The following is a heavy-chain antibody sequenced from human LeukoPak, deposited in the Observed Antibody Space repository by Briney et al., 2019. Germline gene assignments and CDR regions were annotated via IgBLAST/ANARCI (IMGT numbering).Heavy chain of an antibody. J-gene: IGHJ4*02. CDR3: AKAPYCTSTSCHFSGYAQRPLDS. Sequence: GGSLRLSCVGSGFSFNMYGMHWVRQAPGKGLEWVAGISNDGSSKDYSGSVKGRFTISRGNSKNIIHLQMNSLRAEDTAVYYCAKAPYCTSTSCHFSGYAQRPLDSWGQGILVTVSS. D-gene: IGHD2-2*01. CDR2: ISNDGSSK. CDR1: GFSFNMYG. V-gene: IGHV3-30*18.